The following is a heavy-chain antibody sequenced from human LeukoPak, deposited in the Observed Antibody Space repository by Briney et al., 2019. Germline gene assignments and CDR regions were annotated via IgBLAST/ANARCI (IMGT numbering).Heavy chain of an antibody. V-gene: IGHV3-11*05. D-gene: IGHD6-13*01. CDR3: ARASGPGYSNSWYEYYFDY. CDR1: GFTFSDYY. Sequence: GGSLRFSCAASGFTFSDYYMSWIRLAPGKGLEWVSYISYSSSYTNYADYVKGRSTTSRENAKNSLYLQMNSLRAEDTAVYYCARASGPGYSNSWYEYYFDYWGQGTLVTVSS. J-gene: IGHJ4*02. CDR2: ISYSSSYT.